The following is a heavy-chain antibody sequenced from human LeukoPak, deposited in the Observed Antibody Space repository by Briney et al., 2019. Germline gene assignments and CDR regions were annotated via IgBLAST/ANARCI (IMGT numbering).Heavy chain of an antibody. D-gene: IGHD3-22*01. CDR2: IYHSGST. J-gene: IGHJ4*02. V-gene: IGHV4-30-2*01. CDR1: GDSVSSGGSS. Sequence: SQTLSLTCAVSGDSVSSGGSSWSWLRQPPGKGLEWIGCIYHSGSTYYNPSLKSRITISVDRSNNQFSLKLSSVTAADTAVYYCVTYYYGSSAPKRNYWGQGILVTVSS. CDR3: VTYYYGSSAPKRNY.